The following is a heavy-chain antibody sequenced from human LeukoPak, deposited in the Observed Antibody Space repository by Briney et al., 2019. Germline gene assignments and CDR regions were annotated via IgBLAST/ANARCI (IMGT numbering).Heavy chain of an antibody. V-gene: IGHV4-34*01. CDR2: INHSGST. J-gene: IGHJ4*02. Sequence: SGTLSLTCAVYGGSFSGYYWSWIRQPPGKGLEWIGEINHSGSTNYNPSLKSRVTISVDTSKNQFSLKLSSVTAADTAVYYCARGPSSWYRRFDYWGQGTLVTVSS. CDR1: GGSFSGYY. CDR3: ARGPSSWYRRFDY. D-gene: IGHD6-13*01.